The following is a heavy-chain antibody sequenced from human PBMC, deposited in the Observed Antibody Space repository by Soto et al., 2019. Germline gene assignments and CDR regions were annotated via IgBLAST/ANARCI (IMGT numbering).Heavy chain of an antibody. J-gene: IGHJ4*02. Sequence: GESLKISCKGSGYSFTSYWISWVRQMPGKGLEWMGRIDPSDSYTNYSPSFQGHVTISADKSISTAYPQWSSLKASDTAMYYCARRVYDYGDYFDYWGQGTLVTVSS. V-gene: IGHV5-10-1*01. CDR3: ARRVYDYGDYFDY. CDR2: IDPSDSYT. D-gene: IGHD4-17*01. CDR1: GYSFTSYW.